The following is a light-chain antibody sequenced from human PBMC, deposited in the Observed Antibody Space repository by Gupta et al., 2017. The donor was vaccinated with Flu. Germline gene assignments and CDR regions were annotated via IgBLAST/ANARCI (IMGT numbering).Light chain of an antibody. V-gene: IGLV1-47*01. CDR2: RNN. J-gene: IGLJ3*02. CDR3: AAWDDSLSGLWV. CDR1: SSNIGSNY. Sequence: RVTISCSGSSSNIGSNYVYWYQQLPGTAPKLLIYRNNQRPSGVPDRFSGSKSGTSASLAISGLRSEDEADYYCAAWDDSLSGLWVFGGGTKL.